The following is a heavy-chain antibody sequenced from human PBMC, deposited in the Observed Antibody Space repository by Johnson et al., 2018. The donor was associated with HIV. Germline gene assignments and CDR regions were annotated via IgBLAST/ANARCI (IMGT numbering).Heavy chain of an antibody. CDR2: ITFEGSDK. D-gene: IGHD3-22*01. CDR3: VRRFYDSSAFDI. Sequence: RSLRLSCAASAFSFSNYPMHWVRQAPGKGLEWVAVITFEGSDKYFTDSVRGRFTISRDNSRNTLFLQMNSLRAEDTGVYYCVRRFYDSSAFDIWGQGTLVTVSS. CDR1: AFSFSNYP. J-gene: IGHJ3*02. V-gene: IGHV3-30*04.